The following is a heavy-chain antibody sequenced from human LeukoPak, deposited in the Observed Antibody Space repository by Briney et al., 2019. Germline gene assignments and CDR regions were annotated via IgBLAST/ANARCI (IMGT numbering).Heavy chain of an antibody. CDR1: GFTFSSYW. D-gene: IGHD3-3*01. V-gene: IGHV3-7*01. Sequence: GALRLSCAASGFTFSSYWMSWVRPAPGKVLEWVANIKQDGSEKYYEDCVKGRFTISRDKGKYSLYLQMNSLRAEDTAVYYCARDMGYDFWSGPPSYAYDIWGQGTMVTVSS. CDR2: IKQDGSEK. CDR3: ARDMGYDFWSGPPSYAYDI. J-gene: IGHJ3*02.